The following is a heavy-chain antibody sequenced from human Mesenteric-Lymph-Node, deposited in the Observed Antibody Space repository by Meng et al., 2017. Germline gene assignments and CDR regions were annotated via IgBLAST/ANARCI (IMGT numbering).Heavy chain of an antibody. Sequence: GGSLRLSCAASGFTFSSYGMHWVRQAPGKGLEWVAVIWYDGSNKYYADSVKGRFTISRDNSKNTLYLQMNSLRAEDTAVYYCASGFVVVTAMLDCWGQGTLVTVSS. D-gene: IGHD2-21*02. J-gene: IGHJ4*02. CDR2: IWYDGSNK. CDR3: ASGFVVVTAMLDC. CDR1: GFTFSSYG. V-gene: IGHV3-33*01.